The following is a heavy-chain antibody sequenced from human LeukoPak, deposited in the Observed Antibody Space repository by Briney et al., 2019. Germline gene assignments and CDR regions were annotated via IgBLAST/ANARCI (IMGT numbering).Heavy chain of an antibody. Sequence: PGGPLRLSCAASGFTFSSYDIHWVRQAPGKGLEWVAAIWHDGSNEYYVDSVKGRFTISRDNSKNTLYLQMNSLRAEDTAAYYCARDNSRTLDYWGQGTLVTVSS. CDR2: IWHDGSNE. CDR3: ARDNSRTLDY. CDR1: GFTFSSYD. J-gene: IGHJ4*02. V-gene: IGHV3-33*01.